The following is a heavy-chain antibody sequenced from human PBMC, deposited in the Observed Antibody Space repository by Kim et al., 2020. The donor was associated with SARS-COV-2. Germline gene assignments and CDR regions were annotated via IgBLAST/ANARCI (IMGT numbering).Heavy chain of an antibody. J-gene: IGHJ6*02. V-gene: IGHV3-53*01. CDR3: AKDAGYYDILTGRSYYYGLEV. Sequence: GGSLRLSCAASGFTVSSNYMSWVRQAPGKGLEWVSIIYSGGATYHAYSVKGRFTVSRDNSKNTLYLQMNSLRVEDTAVYYCAKDAGYYDILTGRSYYYGLEVWGQGTTVTVSS. D-gene: IGHD3-9*01. CDR2: IYSGGAT. CDR1: GFTVSSNY.